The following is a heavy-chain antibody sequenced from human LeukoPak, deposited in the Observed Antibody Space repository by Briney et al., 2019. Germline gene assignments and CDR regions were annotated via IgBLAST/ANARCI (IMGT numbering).Heavy chain of an antibody. J-gene: IGHJ4*02. Sequence: NAGGSLRLSCAASGFTFSSYSMNWVRQAPGKGLEWVSSISSSSSYIYYADSVKGRFAISRDNAKNSLYLQMNSLRAEDTAVYYCARASVVVTAKPDYWGQGTLVTVPS. CDR1: GFTFSSYS. CDR2: ISSSSSYI. V-gene: IGHV3-21*01. D-gene: IGHD2-21*02. CDR3: ARASVVVTAKPDY.